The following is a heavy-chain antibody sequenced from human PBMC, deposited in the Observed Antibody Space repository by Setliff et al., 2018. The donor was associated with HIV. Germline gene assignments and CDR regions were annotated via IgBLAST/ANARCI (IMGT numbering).Heavy chain of an antibody. D-gene: IGHD1-26*01. CDR2: ISPDGSVI. Sequence: GESLKISCAASGFTFGSQWMHWVRQAPGKGLVWVSRISPDGSVINYAGSVKGRFTISRDNAKNTLYLQMNGLRAEDTAVYYCVIGIVGASVFNYWGQGTQVTVSS. CDR3: VIGIVGASVFNY. CDR1: GFTFGSQW. J-gene: IGHJ4*02. V-gene: IGHV3-74*01.